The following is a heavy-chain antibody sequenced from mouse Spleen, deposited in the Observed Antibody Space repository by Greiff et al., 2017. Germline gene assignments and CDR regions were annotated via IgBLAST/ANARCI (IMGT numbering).Heavy chain of an antibody. J-gene: IGHJ3*01. Sequence: EVQRVESGGGLVQPGGSLKLSCATSGFTFSDYYMYWVRQTPEKRLEWVAYISNGGGSTYYPDTVKGRFTISRDNAKNTLYLQMSRLKSEDTAMYYCARLRTSWFAYWGQGTLVTVSA. CDR2: ISNGGGST. CDR3: ARLRTSWFAY. CDR1: GFTFSDYY. V-gene: IGHV5-12*02.